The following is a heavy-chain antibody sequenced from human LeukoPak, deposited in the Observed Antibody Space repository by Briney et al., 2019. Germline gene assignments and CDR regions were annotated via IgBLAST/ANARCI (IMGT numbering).Heavy chain of an antibody. J-gene: IGHJ6*02. D-gene: IGHD2-2*01. Sequence: GASVKVSCKASGYTFTGYYMHWVRPAPGQGLEWMGWINPNSGGTNYAQKFQGRVTMTRDTSISTAYMELSRLRSDDTAVYYCARDSVVPAAAYYYGMDVWGQGTTVTVSS. V-gene: IGHV1-2*02. CDR2: INPNSGGT. CDR3: ARDSVVPAAAYYYGMDV. CDR1: GYTFTGYY.